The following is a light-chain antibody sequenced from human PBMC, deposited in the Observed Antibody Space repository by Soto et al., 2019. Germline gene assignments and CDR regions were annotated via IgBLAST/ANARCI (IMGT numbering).Light chain of an antibody. CDR1: QSISRS. J-gene: IGKJ1*01. Sequence: DIQMTQSPSTLSASLGDRVIITCRASQSISRSLAWYQQKPGKAPKLLIYDASSLESGVPSSFSGRGSGTEFTLTISTLLPDDFATYYCQQYNTSSGTFGHGTKVDIK. CDR2: DAS. V-gene: IGKV1-5*01. CDR3: QQYNTSSGT.